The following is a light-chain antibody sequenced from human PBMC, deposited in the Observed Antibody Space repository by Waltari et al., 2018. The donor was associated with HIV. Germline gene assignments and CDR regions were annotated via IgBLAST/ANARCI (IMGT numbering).Light chain of an antibody. CDR1: QIVSSY. J-gene: IGKJ3*01. Sequence: EIVLTQSPATLFLSPGERATLPCRASQIVSSYLAWYQQKPGQAPRLLIYGASNRAAGIPARFSGSGSGTDFTLTISSLEPEDFAVYYCQQRSNWPPIFTFGPGTKVDIK. CDR3: QQRSNWPPIFT. V-gene: IGKV3-11*01. CDR2: GAS.